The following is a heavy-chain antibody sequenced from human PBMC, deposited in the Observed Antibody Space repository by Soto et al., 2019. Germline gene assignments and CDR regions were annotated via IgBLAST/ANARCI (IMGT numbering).Heavy chain of an antibody. CDR1: GFTFSSYA. V-gene: IGHV3-23*01. CDR2: ISGSGGST. CDR3: AKDWAAAAGNPYYYYYYYMDV. D-gene: IGHD6-13*01. Sequence: PGGSLRLSCAASGFTFSSYAMSWVRQAPGKGLEWVSAISGSGGSTYYADSVKGRFTISRDNSKNTLYLQMNSLRAEDTAVYYCAKDWAAAAGNPYYYYYYYMDVWGKGTTVTVSS. J-gene: IGHJ6*03.